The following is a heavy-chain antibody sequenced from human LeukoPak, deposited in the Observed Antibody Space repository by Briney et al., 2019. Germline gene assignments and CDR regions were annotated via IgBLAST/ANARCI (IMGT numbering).Heavy chain of an antibody. V-gene: IGHV3-48*03. CDR3: AELGITMIGGV. D-gene: IGHD3-10*02. Sequence: PGGSLRLSCEASGFTFSSYEVNGVRQAPGKGLEWVSYISSSGSTIYYADSVKGRFTISRDNAKNSLYLQMNSLRAEDTAVYYCAELGITMIGGVWGKGTTVTISS. J-gene: IGHJ6*04. CDR1: GFTFSSYE. CDR2: ISSSGSTI.